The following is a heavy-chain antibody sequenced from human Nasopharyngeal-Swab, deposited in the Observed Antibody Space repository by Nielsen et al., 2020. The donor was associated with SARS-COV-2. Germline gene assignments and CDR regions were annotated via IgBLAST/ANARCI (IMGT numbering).Heavy chain of an antibody. Sequence: WIRQASGKALEWLALVHWDDEKRYSPSLKSRLTITKDTSKNQVVLTMTNVDPVDTATYYCARGYQLIRGFDYWGQGTLVTVSS. J-gene: IGHJ4*02. D-gene: IGHD2-2*01. CDR2: VHWDDEK. CDR3: ARGYQLIRGFDY. V-gene: IGHV2-5*02.